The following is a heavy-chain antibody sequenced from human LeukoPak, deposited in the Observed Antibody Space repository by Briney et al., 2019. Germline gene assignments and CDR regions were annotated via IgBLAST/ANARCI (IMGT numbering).Heavy chain of an antibody. Sequence: ASVKVSCKVSGYTLTELSMHWVRQAPGKGLERMGGFDPEDGETIYAQKFQGRVTMTEDTSTDTAYMELSSLRSEDTAVYYCARSDITIFGSNWFDPWGQGTLVTVSS. CDR3: ARSDITIFGSNWFDP. J-gene: IGHJ5*02. CDR2: FDPEDGET. D-gene: IGHD3-3*01. V-gene: IGHV1-24*01. CDR1: GYTLTELS.